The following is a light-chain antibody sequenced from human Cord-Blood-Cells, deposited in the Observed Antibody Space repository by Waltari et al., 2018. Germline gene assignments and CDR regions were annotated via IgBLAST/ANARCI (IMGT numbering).Light chain of an antibody. J-gene: IGLJ3*02. CDR2: DVS. Sequence: QSALTQPASVSGSPGQSITIPCTGTSSDVGGYNSVYWYQQHPGKAPKLMIYDVSNRPSGVSNRFSGSKSGNTASLTISGLQAEDEADYYCSSYTSSSTLEVFGGGTKLTVL. CDR3: SSYTSSSTLEV. CDR1: SSDVGGYNS. V-gene: IGLV2-14*01.